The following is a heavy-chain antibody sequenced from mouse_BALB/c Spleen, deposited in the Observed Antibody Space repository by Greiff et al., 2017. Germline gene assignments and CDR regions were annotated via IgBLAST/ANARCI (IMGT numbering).Heavy chain of an antibody. D-gene: IGHD2-3*01. J-gene: IGHJ4*01. CDR2: INSNGGST. CDR3: ARALYDGYYAMDY. V-gene: IGHV5-6-3*01. CDR1: GFTFSSYG. Sequence: EVKVVESGGGLVKPGGSLKLSCAASGFTFSSYGMSWVRQTPDKRLELVATINSNGGSTYYPDSVKGRFTISRDNAKNTLYLQMSSLKSEDTAMYYCARALYDGYYAMDYWGQGTSVTVSS.